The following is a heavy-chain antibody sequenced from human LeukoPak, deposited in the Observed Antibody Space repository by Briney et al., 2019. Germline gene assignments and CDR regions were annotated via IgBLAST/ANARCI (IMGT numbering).Heavy chain of an antibody. CDR2: IYYSGST. CDR3: ARTDSYYDYVWGSYRYKWFDP. D-gene: IGHD3-16*02. CDR1: GGSISSYY. Sequence: SETLSLTCTVSGGSISSYYWSWIRQPPGKGLEWIGSIYYSGSTYYNPSLKSRVTISVDTSKNHFSLMLSSVTAADTAVYYCARTDSYYDYVWGSYRYKWFDPWGQGTLVTVSS. J-gene: IGHJ5*02. V-gene: IGHV4-59*12.